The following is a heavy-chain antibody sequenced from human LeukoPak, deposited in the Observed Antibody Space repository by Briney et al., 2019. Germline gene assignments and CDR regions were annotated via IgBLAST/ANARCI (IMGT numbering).Heavy chain of an antibody. CDR1: GGTFSSYA. CDR2: IIPIFGTA. V-gene: IGHV1-69*13. CDR3: ARGGRITMVRGTWFDP. D-gene: IGHD3-10*01. Sequence: ASVKVSCKASGGTFSSYAISWVRQAPGQGLEWMGGIIPIFGTANYAQKFQGRVTITADESTSTAYMELSGLRSEDTAVYYCARGGRITMVRGTWFDPWGQGTLVTVSS. J-gene: IGHJ5*02.